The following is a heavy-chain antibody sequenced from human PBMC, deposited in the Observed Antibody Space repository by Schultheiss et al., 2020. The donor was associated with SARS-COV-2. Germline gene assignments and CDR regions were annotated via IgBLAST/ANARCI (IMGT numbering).Heavy chain of an antibody. J-gene: IGHJ3*02. D-gene: IGHD2-8*01. CDR2: ISAYNGNT. Sequence: ASVKVSCKASGYTFTSYVISWVRQAPGQGLEWMGWISAYNGNTNYAQRRQGRVTMTTDTSTSTAYNELRSLRSDDTAVYYCAHLILTDAFDIWGQGTMVTVSS. CDR1: GYTFTSYV. CDR3: AHLILTDAFDI. V-gene: IGHV1-18*01.